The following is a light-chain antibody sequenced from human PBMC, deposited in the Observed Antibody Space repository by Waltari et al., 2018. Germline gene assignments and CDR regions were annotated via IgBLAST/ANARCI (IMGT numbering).Light chain of an antibody. CDR2: KAS. Sequence: DIQMTQSPSTLSPSVGDRVTITCRASQSISSWLAWYHQNPGKAHKLLIYKASSLESWVPSRFSGSGSGTEFTLTISSLQPDDFATYYCQQYNSYSITFGQGTRLEIK. J-gene: IGKJ5*01. V-gene: IGKV1-5*03. CDR3: QQYNSYSIT. CDR1: QSISSW.